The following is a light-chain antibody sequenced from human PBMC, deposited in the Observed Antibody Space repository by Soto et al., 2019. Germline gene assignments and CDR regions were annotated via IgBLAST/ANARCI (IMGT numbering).Light chain of an antibody. CDR3: CSYAGSSTYV. CDR1: SSDFGSYNL. CDR2: EDS. J-gene: IGLJ1*01. V-gene: IGLV2-23*01. Sequence: QSVLTQPAPVSGSPGQSITISCTGTSSDFGSYNLVSWYQQHPGKAPKLMIYEDSKRPSGVSNRFSGSKSGNTASLTISGLQAEDDADYYCCSYAGSSTYVFGTGTKVTVL.